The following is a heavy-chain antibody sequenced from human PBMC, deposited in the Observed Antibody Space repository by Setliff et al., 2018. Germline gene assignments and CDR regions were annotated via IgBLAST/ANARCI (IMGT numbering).Heavy chain of an antibody. D-gene: IGHD3-10*02. J-gene: IGHJ6*03. CDR1: GGTFNNYG. V-gene: IGHV1-69*05. CDR3: AREMLVVRGVNSYHYYMDV. CDR2: TIPFFGTT. Sequence: GASVKVSCKASGGTFNNYGVTWVRQAPGQGLEWMGGTIPFFGTTNYAQKFQGRVTITTDESTSTAYMELSSLRSEDTAVYYCAREMLVVRGVNSYHYYMDVWGKGTTVTVSS.